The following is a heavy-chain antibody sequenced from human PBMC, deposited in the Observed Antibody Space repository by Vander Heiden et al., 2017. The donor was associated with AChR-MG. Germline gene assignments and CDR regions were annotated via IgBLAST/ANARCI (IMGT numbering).Heavy chain of an antibody. CDR3: AKAGGSG. J-gene: IGHJ4*02. CDR2: VGGRAGET. D-gene: IGHD6-19*01. Sequence: EVQLLESGGGLVQPGGSLRLTCAASGFTLSHYAMSWVRQGPGKGREWVSGVGGRAGETYYADAVKGRFTISRDNSKNTMYLQMNSLRDDDTAVYYCAKAGGSGWGQGTLVTVSS. CDR1: GFTLSHYA. V-gene: IGHV3-23*01.